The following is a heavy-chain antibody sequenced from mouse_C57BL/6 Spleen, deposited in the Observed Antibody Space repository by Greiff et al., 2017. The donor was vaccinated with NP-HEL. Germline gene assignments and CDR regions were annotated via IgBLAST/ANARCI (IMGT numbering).Heavy chain of an antibody. CDR2: IHPNSGST. V-gene: IGHV1-64*01. J-gene: IGHJ3*01. CDR1: GYTFTSYW. Sequence: QVHVKQSGAELVKPGASVKLSCKASGYTFTSYWMHWVKQRPGQGLEWIGMIHPNSGSTNYNEKFKSKATLTVDKSSSTAYMQLSSLTSEDSAVYYCASPLYYDYVLFAYWGQGTLVTVSA. D-gene: IGHD2-4*01. CDR3: ASPLYYDYVLFAY.